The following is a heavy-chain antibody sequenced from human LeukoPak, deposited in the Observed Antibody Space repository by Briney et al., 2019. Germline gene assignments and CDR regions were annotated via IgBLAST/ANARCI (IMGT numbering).Heavy chain of an antibody. CDR2: IWPADSDT. CDR3: ARQCCGSYYPMDV. Sequence: GESLKISCKGSGYSFTSYWIGWVRQMPGKGLEWMGIIWPADSDTRYSPSFQGQVTISADKSISTAYLQWSSLKASDTAIYYCARQCCGSYYPMDVWGKGTTVTVSS. D-gene: IGHD1-26*01. CDR1: GYSFTSYW. J-gene: IGHJ6*03. V-gene: IGHV5-51*01.